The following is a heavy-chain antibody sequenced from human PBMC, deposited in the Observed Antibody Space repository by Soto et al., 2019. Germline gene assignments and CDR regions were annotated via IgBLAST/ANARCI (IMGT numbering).Heavy chain of an antibody. CDR3: ARXYYDYVWGSYRTYYFDY. V-gene: IGHV1-18*01. CDR2: ISAYNGNT. CDR1: GYTFTSYG. J-gene: IGHJ4*02. D-gene: IGHD3-16*02. Sequence: GASVKVSCKASGYTFTSYGISWVRQAPGQGLEWMGWISAYNGNTNYAQKLQGRVTMTTDTSTSTAYMELRSLRSDDTAVYYCARXYYDYVWGSYRTYYFDYWGQGTLVTVSS.